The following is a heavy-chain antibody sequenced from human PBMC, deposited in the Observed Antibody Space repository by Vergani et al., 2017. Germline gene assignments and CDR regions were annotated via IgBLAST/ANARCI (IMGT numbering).Heavy chain of an antibody. J-gene: IGHJ6*03. CDR1: GYTFTGYY. V-gene: IGHV1-2*02. D-gene: IGHD2-2*01. Sequence: QVQLVQSGAEVKKPGASVKVSCKASGYTFTGYYMHWVRQAPGQGLEWMGWINPNSGGTNYAQKFQGRVTMTRDTSISTAYMELSRLRSDDTAVYYCARERRYCSSTSCYAPVFYYYYYMDFWGKGTTVTVSS. CDR3: ARERRYCSSTSCYAPVFYYYYYMDF. CDR2: INPNSGGT.